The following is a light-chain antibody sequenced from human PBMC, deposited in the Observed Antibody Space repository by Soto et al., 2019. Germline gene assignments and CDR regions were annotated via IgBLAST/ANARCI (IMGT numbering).Light chain of an antibody. CDR1: RSDVGSQNL. J-gene: IGLJ1*01. V-gene: IGLV2-14*02. CDR3: SSYTTSTTYV. Sequence: QAASVSGSPGQSITISCTGTRSDVGSQNLVSWYQQHPGKAPKLMIFEVSDRPSGVSNRFSGSKSGNTASLTISGLQAEDEADYYCSSYTTSTTYVFGTGTKLTVL. CDR2: EVS.